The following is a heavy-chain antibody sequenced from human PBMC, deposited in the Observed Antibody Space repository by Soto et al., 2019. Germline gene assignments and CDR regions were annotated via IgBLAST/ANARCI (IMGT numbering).Heavy chain of an antibody. V-gene: IGHV1-3*01. CDR3: ARETMVRGVNNWFDP. CDR1: GYTFTSYA. J-gene: IGHJ5*02. D-gene: IGHD3-10*01. Sequence: ASVKVSCKASGYTFTSYAMHWVRQAPGQRLEWMGWINAGNGNTKYSQKFQGRVTITRDTSASTAYMELSSLRSEDTAVYYCARETMVRGVNNWFDPWGQGTLVTVSS. CDR2: INAGNGNT.